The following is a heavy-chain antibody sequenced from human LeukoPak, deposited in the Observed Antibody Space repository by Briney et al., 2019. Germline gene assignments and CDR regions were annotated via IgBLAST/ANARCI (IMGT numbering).Heavy chain of an antibody. CDR3: ARHFWELHLFDY. Sequence: PSQTLSLTCTVSGGSISSSSYYRGWIRQPPGKGLEWIGSIYYSGSTYYNPSLKSRVTISVDTSKNQFSLKLSSVTAADTAVHYCARHFWELHLFDYWGQGTLVTVSS. V-gene: IGHV4-39*01. CDR1: GGSISSSSYY. CDR2: IYYSGST. D-gene: IGHD1-26*01. J-gene: IGHJ4*02.